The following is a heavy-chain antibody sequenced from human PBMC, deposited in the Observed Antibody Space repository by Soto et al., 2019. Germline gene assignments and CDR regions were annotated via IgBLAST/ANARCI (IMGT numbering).Heavy chain of an antibody. D-gene: IGHD5-12*01. CDR3: ARDLGLATVHYYYYGMDV. Sequence: PSQTLSLTCAISGDSVSSNSAAWNWIRQSPSRGLEWLGRTYYRSKWYNDYAVSVKSRITINPDTSKNQFSLQLNSVTPEDTAVYYCARDLGLATVHYYYYGMDVWGPGTKVTVYS. V-gene: IGHV6-1*01. CDR1: GDSVSSNSAA. CDR2: TYYRSKWYN. J-gene: IGHJ6*02.